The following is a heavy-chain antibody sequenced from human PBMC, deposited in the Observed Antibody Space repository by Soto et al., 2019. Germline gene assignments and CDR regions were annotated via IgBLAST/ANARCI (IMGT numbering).Heavy chain of an antibody. D-gene: IGHD3-16*01. J-gene: IGHJ6*03. Sequence: DVQLLESGGGLAQRGGCLRLSCAASGFSFSTYGMTWVRQAPGKGLEWVSYGGSGGSTYYADSVKGRFTISRDNSKNTLYLQMNSLRAEDTAVYYCVKFRGRAYHYYYMDVWGNGTTVTVSS. CDR3: VKFRGRAYHYYYMDV. CDR1: GFSFSTYG. CDR2: YGGSGGST. V-gene: IGHV3-23*01.